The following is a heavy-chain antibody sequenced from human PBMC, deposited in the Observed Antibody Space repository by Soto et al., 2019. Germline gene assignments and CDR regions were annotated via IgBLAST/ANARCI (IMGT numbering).Heavy chain of an antibody. V-gene: IGHV3-33*01. CDR3: ARDRSITGTTLFDY. CDR1: GFTFSSYG. CDR2: IWYDGSNK. Sequence: PRLSCAASGFTFSSYGMHWVRQAPGKGLEWVAVIWYDGSNKYYADSVKGRFTISRDNSKNTLYLQMNSLRAEDTAVYYCARDRSITGTTLFDYWGQGTLVTVSS. D-gene: IGHD1-7*01. J-gene: IGHJ4*02.